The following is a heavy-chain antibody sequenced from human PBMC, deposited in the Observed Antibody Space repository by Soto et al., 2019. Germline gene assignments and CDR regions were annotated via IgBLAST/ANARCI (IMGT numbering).Heavy chain of an antibody. V-gene: IGHV4-39*01. D-gene: IGHD1-26*01. CDR1: GGSIRDDTYY. Sequence: QLQLQESGPGLVKPSETLSLTCTVSGGSIRDDTYYWGWIRQPPGKGLEWIGSIYYSGTSSYNPSLMSRITMSGDTSKKQLSLRLSSVTAADTAAYYCARLHCYSPNCVPLDPWGQGTLVIVSS. CDR3: ARLHCYSPNCVPLDP. J-gene: IGHJ5*02. CDR2: IYYSGTS.